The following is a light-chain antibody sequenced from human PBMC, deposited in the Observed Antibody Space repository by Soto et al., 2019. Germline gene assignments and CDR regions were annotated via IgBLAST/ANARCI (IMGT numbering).Light chain of an antibody. CDR3: QQFSCYLLT. J-gene: IGKJ4*01. Sequence: EVVLTLSRRTLFLSAVRVATLSSGASQSLGSTYLAWYQQKPGQAPRLLIYAASSRAPGIPDRFSGGGSGTDFTLTISRLEPEDFVVYYCQQFSCYLLTFGEVTKVDIK. CDR2: AAS. CDR1: QSLGSTY. V-gene: IGKV3-20*01.